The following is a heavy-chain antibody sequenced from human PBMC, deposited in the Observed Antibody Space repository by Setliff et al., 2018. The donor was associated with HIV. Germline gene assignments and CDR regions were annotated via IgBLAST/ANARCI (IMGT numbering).Heavy chain of an antibody. D-gene: IGHD2-8*01. CDR3: ARDSANGKTANLNYLDV. J-gene: IGHJ6*03. V-gene: IGHV4-31*03. Sequence: SETLSLTCTVSGGSISSSGDYWSWVRQHPGKGLEWIGYIYYTGSTYSNPSLQSRVRISVDTSKNQFSLRLSSVTAADTAVYYCARDSANGKTANLNYLDVWGKGTRSPSP. CDR1: GGSISSSGDY. CDR2: IYYTGST.